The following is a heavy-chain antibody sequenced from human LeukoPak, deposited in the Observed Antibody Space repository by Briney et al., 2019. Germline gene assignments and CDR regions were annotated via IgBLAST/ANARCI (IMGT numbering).Heavy chain of an antibody. D-gene: IGHD1-20*01. CDR3: ARDLTGRNWFDP. J-gene: IGHJ5*02. CDR1: GGSISRSSYY. V-gene: IGHV4-39*07. CDR2: IYYSGST. Sequence: SETLSLTCTVSGGSISRSSYYWGWIRQPPGKGLEWIGSIYYSGSTYYNPSLKSRVTISVDTSKNQFSLKLSSVTAADTAVYYCARDLTGRNWFDPWGQGTLVTVSS.